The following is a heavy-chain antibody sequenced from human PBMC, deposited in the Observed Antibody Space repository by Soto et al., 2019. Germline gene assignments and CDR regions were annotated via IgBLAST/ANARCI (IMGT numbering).Heavy chain of an antibody. CDR1: GYTFTNYG. D-gene: IGHD2-15*01. CDR2: INTSNDNK. V-gene: IGHV1-18*01. CDR3: ARDPGAASFDF. Sequence: GASVKVSCKASGYTFTNYGISWVGQATGEGLEWVGWINTSNDNKLYAQKLQGRLTLTTDTSTSTAYMDLTTLRSDDTAVYFCARDPGAASFDFWAQGTLVTVSS. J-gene: IGHJ4*02.